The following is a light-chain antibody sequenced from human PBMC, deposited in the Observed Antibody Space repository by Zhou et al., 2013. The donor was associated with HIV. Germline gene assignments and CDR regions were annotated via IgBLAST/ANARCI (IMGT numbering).Light chain of an antibody. CDR2: DAS. J-gene: IGKJ1*01. V-gene: IGKV1-13*02. Sequence: AIQLTQSPSSLSASVGDRVTITCRASQGISSALAWYQQKPEKSPKLLIYDASSLESGVPSRFSGSGSGTDFTLTISSLQPEDFATYYCQQYNTYWTFGQGTKVEIK. CDR1: QGISSA. CDR3: QQYNTYWT.